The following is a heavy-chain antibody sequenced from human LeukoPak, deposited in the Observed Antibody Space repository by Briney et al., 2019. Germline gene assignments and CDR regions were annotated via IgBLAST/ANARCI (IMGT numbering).Heavy chain of an antibody. J-gene: IGHJ4*02. CDR2: INPSGGST. CDR3: ARDHRGRPIDY. CDR1: GYTFTSYY. V-gene: IGHV1-46*01. Sequence: ASVKVSCKASGYTFTSYYMRWVRQAPGQGLEWMGIINPSGGSTSYAQKFQGRVTMTRDTSTSTVYMELSSLRSEDTAVYYCARDHRGRPIDYWGQGTLVTVSS.